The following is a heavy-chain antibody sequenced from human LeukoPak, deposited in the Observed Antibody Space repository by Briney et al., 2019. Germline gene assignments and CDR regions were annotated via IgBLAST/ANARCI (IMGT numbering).Heavy chain of an antibody. J-gene: IGHJ3*02. D-gene: IGHD3-22*01. CDR2: ISAYKGNK. Sequence: ASVQVSCMASRYTFTSYGISGVRPAPGQGLEWMGWISAYKGNKNYAQKLQGRVTMTTDTSTRTAYMELRSLRSDDTAVYYCARVQGSSGRDAFDIWGQGTMVTVSS. CDR3: ARVQGSSGRDAFDI. CDR1: RYTFTSYG. V-gene: IGHV1-18*01.